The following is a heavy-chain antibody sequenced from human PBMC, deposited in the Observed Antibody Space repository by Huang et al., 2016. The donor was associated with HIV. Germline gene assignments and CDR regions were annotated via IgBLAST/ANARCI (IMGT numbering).Heavy chain of an antibody. CDR3: ARGFGINYNHEAFDV. CDR2: MNPKSGNV. CDR1: GYTFTNYD. Sequence: QIQLAQSGAEVKKPGASVKVSCKASGYTFTNYDINWVRPASGQGREGMGWMNPKSGNVGYTKKFQGRVAILRNSSINTSYLEVTSLTSEDTAVYYCARGFGINYNHEAFDVWGQGTMVTVSS. V-gene: IGHV1-8*01. D-gene: IGHD3-10*01. J-gene: IGHJ3*01.